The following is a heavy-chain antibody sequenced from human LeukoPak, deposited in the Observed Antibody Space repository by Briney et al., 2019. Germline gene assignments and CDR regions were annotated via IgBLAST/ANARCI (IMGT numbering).Heavy chain of an antibody. CDR3: ARDAYDILTGYHPYYFDY. J-gene: IGHJ4*02. Sequence: PSETLSLTCAVYGGSFSAHYWSWIRQPPGKGLEWIGEINHSGSTNYNPSLKSRVTISVDTSKNQFSLKLTSVTAADTAVYYCARDAYDILTGYHPYYFDYWGQGTLVTVSS. CDR2: INHSGST. D-gene: IGHD3-9*01. V-gene: IGHV4-34*01. CDR1: GGSFSAHY.